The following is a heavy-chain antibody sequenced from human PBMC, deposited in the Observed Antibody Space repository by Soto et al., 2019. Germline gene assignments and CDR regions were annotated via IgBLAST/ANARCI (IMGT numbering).Heavy chain of an antibody. D-gene: IGHD5-12*01. J-gene: IGHJ4*02. CDR3: TRGFQKWLRSRLGIDY. CDR2: MSARGDNT. Sequence: EVQLLESGGDLVQPGGSLRLSCAACGCTFNTYDMNWVRQAPGKGLEWVSSMSARGDNTFYADSVKGRFTISRDNSKNTLYLQMNSLRAEDTAIYYCTRGFQKWLRSRLGIDYWGQGTLVTVSS. V-gene: IGHV3-23*01. CDR1: GCTFNTYD.